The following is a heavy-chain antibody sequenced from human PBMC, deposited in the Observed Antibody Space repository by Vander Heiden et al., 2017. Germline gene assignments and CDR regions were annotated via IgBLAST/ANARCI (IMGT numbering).Heavy chain of an antibody. CDR3: ARGYCNGGSCYSWRNRFDP. Sequence: QLQLQQSCPRLVNPSGTLPPTCVAFGCPLNTDNRWTWVGPAPGKGLEWIGEIHHSGSTNYSPSLKSRVTISVDKSKSEFSMRLISVTAADTAVYFCARGYCNGGSCYSWRNRFDPWGQGTLVTVSS. D-gene: IGHD2-15*01. V-gene: IGHV4-4*02. CDR2: IHHSGST. J-gene: IGHJ5*02. CDR1: GCPLNTDNR.